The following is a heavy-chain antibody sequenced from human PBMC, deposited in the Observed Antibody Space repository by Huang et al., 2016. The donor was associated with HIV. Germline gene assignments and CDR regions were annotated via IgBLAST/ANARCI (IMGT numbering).Heavy chain of an antibody. V-gene: IGHV4-39*01. CDR2: IYYSGST. Sequence: SITSSSYYWGWIRQPPGKGLEWVGSIYYSGSTDYNPSRKSRVTVSVDTSKNQFSLKLSSVTAADTVVYYCARHFSYYDSSGYTPWDAFDIWGQGTMVTVSS. CDR3: ARHFSYYDSSGYTPWDAFDI. D-gene: IGHD3-22*01. J-gene: IGHJ3*02. CDR1: SITSSSYY.